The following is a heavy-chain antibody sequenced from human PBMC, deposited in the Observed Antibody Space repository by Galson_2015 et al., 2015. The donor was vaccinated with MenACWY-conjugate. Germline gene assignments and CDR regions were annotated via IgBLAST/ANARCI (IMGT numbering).Heavy chain of an antibody. Sequence: SLRLSCAVSGLTFTGYYMSWVRQAPGKGLEWVAYMTSSGSTTSYTGSVKGRFTISRDNAKNSLYLQMNSLRAEDTAVYYCARVRGACTCGSCYGYCLDSWGQGTLVTVSS. CDR1: GLTFTGYY. V-gene: IGHV3-11*01. CDR3: ARVRGACTCGSCYGYCLDS. J-gene: IGHJ4*02. CDR2: MTSSGSTT. D-gene: IGHD2-15*01.